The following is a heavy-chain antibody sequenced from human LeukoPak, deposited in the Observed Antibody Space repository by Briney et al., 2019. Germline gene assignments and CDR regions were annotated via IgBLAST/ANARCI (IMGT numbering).Heavy chain of an antibody. Sequence: GGSLRLSCAASGFTFSSYSMNWVRQAPGKELEWVSSISSSSSYIYYADSVKGRFTISRDNAKNSLYLQMDSLRAEDTAVYYCARGGDDIVVVPAALEYFDLWGRGTLVTVSS. J-gene: IGHJ2*01. CDR1: GFTFSSYS. V-gene: IGHV3-21*01. D-gene: IGHD2-2*01. CDR3: ARGGDDIVVVPAALEYFDL. CDR2: ISSSSSYI.